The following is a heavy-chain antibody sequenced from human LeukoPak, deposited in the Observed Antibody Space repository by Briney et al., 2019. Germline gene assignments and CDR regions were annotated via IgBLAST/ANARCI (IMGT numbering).Heavy chain of an antibody. CDR3: TRAWAAAGHYFDY. CDR1: GDSVSSNSAT. Sequence: SQALSLTCAISGDSVSSNSATWNWIRQSPSRGLEWLGRTYYRSKWCNDYAVSVKSRLTINPDTSKNQFSLQLNSVTPEDTAVYYCTRAWAAAGHYFDYWGQGTLVTVSS. CDR2: TYYRSKWCN. D-gene: IGHD6-13*01. J-gene: IGHJ4*02. V-gene: IGHV6-1*01.